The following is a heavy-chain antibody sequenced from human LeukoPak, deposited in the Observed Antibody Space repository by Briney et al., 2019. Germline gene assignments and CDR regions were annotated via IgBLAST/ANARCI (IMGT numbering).Heavy chain of an antibody. CDR3: ARIEYGDYNFCYYYMDV. V-gene: IGHV4-59*02. D-gene: IGHD4-17*01. Sequence: SETLSLTCSVSGDSVSSYYWSCIRQPPGKGLEWIGYISSGNTNYNPSLKSRVTISVDTSKNQFSLSLNSVTAADTAVYYCARIEYGDYNFCYYYMDVWGKGTTVTVSS. J-gene: IGHJ6*03. CDR1: GDSVSSYY. CDR2: ISSGNT.